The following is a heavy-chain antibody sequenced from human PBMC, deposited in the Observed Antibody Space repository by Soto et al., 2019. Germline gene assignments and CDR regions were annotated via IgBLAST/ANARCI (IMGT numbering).Heavy chain of an antibody. J-gene: IGHJ6*02. V-gene: IGHV1-46*01. CDR3: AREWSSPPYYYGMDV. CDR2: INPSGGST. CDR1: GYTFTSYY. D-gene: IGHD2-15*01. Sequence: ASVKVSCKASGYTFTSYYMHWLRQAPGQGLEWMGIINPSGGSTSYAQKFQGRVTMTRDTSTSTVYMELSSLRSEDTAVYYCAREWSSPPYYYGMDVWGQGTTVTVSS.